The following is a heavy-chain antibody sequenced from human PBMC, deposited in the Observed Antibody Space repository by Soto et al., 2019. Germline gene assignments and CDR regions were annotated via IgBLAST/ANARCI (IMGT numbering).Heavy chain of an antibody. V-gene: IGHV4-34*02. CDR3: ARGLLPCH. J-gene: IGHJ4*02. Sequence: QVQLQQWGAGLLKPSETLSLTCSVSGGSFSGYYWSWIRRPPGRGLEWLGEIKHSGDTNYNPSLKSRVANSLDTSKNQFSLRLNSVNAADSGVYYCARGLLPCHWGQVSKVTVSS. CDR2: IKHSGDT. CDR1: GGSFSGYY. D-gene: IGHD1-26*01.